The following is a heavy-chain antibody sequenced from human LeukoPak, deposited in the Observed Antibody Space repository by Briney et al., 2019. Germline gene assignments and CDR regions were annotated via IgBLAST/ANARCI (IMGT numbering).Heavy chain of an antibody. J-gene: IGHJ4*02. CDR2: ISWNSGSI. CDR1: GFTFDDYA. D-gene: IGHD1-26*01. CDR3: AKDLWEWELPNPGDY. V-gene: IGHV3-9*01. Sequence: GGSLRLSCAASGFTFDDYAMHWVRQAPGKGLEWVSGISWNSGSIGYADSVKGRFTISRDNAKNSLYLQMNSLRAEDTAVYYCAKDLWEWELPNPGDYWGQGTLVTVSS.